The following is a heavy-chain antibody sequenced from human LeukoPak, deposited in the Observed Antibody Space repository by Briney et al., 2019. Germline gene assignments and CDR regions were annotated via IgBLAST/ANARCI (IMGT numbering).Heavy chain of an antibody. D-gene: IGHD6-13*01. CDR1: GGSISRYY. CDR3: ASGYSTTLDF. Sequence: SETLSLTCNVSGGSISRYYWAWIRQPPGMGLESIGKIHNGGNAYYTPSLESRVTLSMDASRNQVSLRLSSVTAADTAVYYCASGYSTTLDFWGQGTLVTVSS. CDR2: IHNGGNA. V-gene: IGHV4-59*04. J-gene: IGHJ4*02.